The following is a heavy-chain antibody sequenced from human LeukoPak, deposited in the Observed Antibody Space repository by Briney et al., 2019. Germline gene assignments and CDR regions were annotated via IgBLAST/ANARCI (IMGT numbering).Heavy chain of an antibody. J-gene: IGHJ3*01. D-gene: IGHD4/OR15-4a*01. CDR1: GFTFSRYW. CDR3: ARTLRLNTPRAFDV. Sequence: GGSLRLSCVVSGFTFSRYWMEWVRQTPGKGLEWVANIHEDGGEKYYVDSVRGRFAISRDNTKNSLYLQMNFLRAEDTAVYFCARTLRLNTPRAFDVWARGQWSPSLQ. V-gene: IGHV3-7*05. CDR2: IHEDGGEK.